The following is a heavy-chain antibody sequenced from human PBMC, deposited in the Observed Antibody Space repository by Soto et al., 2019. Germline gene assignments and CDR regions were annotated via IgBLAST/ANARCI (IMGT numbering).Heavy chain of an antibody. D-gene: IGHD1-1*01. V-gene: IGHV4-59*08. CDR1: GGSIRGYY. CDR2: IYYTGST. J-gene: IGHJ5*02. CDR3: AMKKTTLYNWFAP. Sequence: PSETLSLTCTVSGGSIRGYYWSWIRQTPGKGLEWIGQIYYTGSTNYNPSLKSRVTISVDTSKKHFYLKLSSVTAGDTAMYYCAMKKTTLYNWFAPGGRGTRVPVPS.